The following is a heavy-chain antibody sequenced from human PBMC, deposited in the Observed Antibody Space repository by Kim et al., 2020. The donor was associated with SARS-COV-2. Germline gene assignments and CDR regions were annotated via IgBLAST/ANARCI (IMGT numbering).Heavy chain of an antibody. J-gene: IGHJ4*02. D-gene: IGHD3-22*01. CDR1: GFTFDDYA. Sequence: GGSLRLSCAASGFTFDDYAMHWVRQAPGKGLEWVSGISWNSGSIGYADSVKGRSTISRDNAKNSLYLQMNSLRAEDTALYYCAKSSGYYDSSGYYYVFDYWDQGDLLTVSS. CDR3: AKSSGYYDSSGYYYVFDY. CDR2: ISWNSGSI. V-gene: IGHV3-9*01.